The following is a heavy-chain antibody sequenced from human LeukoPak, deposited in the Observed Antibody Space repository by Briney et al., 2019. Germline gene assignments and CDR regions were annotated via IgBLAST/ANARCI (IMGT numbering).Heavy chain of an antibody. Sequence: GGSLRLSCAASGFTYRRYWKSWVRQAPGKGLEWVSYISSSGSSIFYADSVKGRFTISRDNAKNSLYLQMHSLSAEDTAVYYCATKVAGTSHFSFWSQGTRVTVSS. CDR2: ISSSGSSI. CDR1: GFTYRRYW. D-gene: IGHD6-19*01. J-gene: IGHJ4*02. CDR3: ATKVAGTSHFSF. V-gene: IGHV3-48*03.